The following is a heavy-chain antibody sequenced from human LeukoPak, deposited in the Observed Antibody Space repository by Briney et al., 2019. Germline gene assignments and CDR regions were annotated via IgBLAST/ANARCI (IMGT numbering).Heavy chain of an antibody. D-gene: IGHD3-3*01. CDR1: GGSISSGDYY. CDR3: ARVVLRFWYLYYFDY. Sequence: PSQTLSLTCTVSGGSISSGDYYWSWIRQPPGKGLEWIGYIYYSGSTYYNPSLKSRVTISVDTSKNQFSLKLSSVTAADTAVYYCARVVLRFWYLYYFDYRGQGTLVTVSS. CDR2: IYYSGST. V-gene: IGHV4-30-4*08. J-gene: IGHJ4*02.